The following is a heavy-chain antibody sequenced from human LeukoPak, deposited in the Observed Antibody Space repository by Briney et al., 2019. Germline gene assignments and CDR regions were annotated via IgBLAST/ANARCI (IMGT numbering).Heavy chain of an antibody. CDR1: GGSISSGGYS. D-gene: IGHD3-10*01. Sequence: SETLSLTCTVSGGSISSGGYSWSWIRQPPGRGLEWIRYIYHSGSTYYNPSLKSRVTISVDRSKNQFSLKLSSVTAADTAVYYCARDCLETGIDYWGQGTLVTVSS. CDR2: IYHSGST. CDR3: ARDCLETGIDY. J-gene: IGHJ4*02. V-gene: IGHV4-30-2*01.